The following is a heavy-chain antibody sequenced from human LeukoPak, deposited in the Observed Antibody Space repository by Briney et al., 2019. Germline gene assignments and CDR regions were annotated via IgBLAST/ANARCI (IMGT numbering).Heavy chain of an antibody. D-gene: IGHD1-26*01. Sequence: GGSLRLSCAASGFTFSSYGMHWVRQAPGKGLEWVAVISYDGSNKYYADSVRGRFTFSRDNSKNTLYLQMNSLRAEDTAVYYCATTLDRIVGATHFDYWGQETLVTVSS. CDR1: GFTFSSYG. CDR3: ATTLDRIVGATHFDY. V-gene: IGHV3-30*03. J-gene: IGHJ4*02. CDR2: ISYDGSNK.